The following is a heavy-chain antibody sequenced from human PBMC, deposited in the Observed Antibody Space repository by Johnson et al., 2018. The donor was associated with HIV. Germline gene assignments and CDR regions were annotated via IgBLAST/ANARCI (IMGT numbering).Heavy chain of an antibody. CDR1: GFTFSDYY. D-gene: IGHD3-16*01. CDR3: ARGDLGAFDI. CDR2: ISYDGSNK. J-gene: IGHJ3*02. Sequence: QVQLVESGGGLVKPGGSLRLSCAASGFTFSDYYMSWIRQAPGKGLECVAVISYDGSNKYYADSVKGRFTISRDNSKNTLYLQMNSLRAEDTAVFHCARGDLGAFDIWGQGTMVTVSS. V-gene: IGHV3-30-3*01.